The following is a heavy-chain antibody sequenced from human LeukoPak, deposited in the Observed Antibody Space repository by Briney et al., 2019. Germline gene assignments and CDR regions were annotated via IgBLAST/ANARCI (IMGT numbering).Heavy chain of an antibody. D-gene: IGHD3-10*01. CDR2: IYYSGST. V-gene: IGHV4-59*01. J-gene: IGHJ4*02. CDR1: GGSISNYY. Sequence: SETLSLTCTVSGGSISNYYWSWIRQPPGKGLEWIGYIYYSGSTNYNPSLKSRVTISVDTSKNQFSLKLSSVTAADTAVYYCARHPYYYGSGEVSYYFDYWGQGTLVTVSS. CDR3: ARHPYYYGSGEVSYYFDY.